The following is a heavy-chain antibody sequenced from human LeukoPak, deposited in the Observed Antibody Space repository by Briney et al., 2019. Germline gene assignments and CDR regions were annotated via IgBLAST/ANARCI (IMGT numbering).Heavy chain of an antibody. CDR2: IYPGDSDT. CDR3: ARGTLYCSGGSCYDY. D-gene: IGHD2-15*01. Sequence: GESLKISCKGSGYSFTSYWLGWVRQMPGKGLEWMGIIYPGDSDTRYSPSFQGQVTISADKSISTAYLQWSSLKASDTAMYYCARGTLYCSGGSCYDYWGQGTLVTVSS. V-gene: IGHV5-51*01. J-gene: IGHJ4*02. CDR1: GYSFTSYW.